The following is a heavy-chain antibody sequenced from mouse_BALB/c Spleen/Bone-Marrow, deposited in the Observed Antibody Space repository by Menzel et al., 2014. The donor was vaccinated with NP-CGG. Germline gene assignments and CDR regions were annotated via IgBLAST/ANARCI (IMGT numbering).Heavy chain of an antibody. V-gene: IGHV4-1*02. CDR3: ARLNYYCNLFV. Sequence: EAMLVESGGGLVQPGGSLKLFCAASGFDFSRYWMSWVRQAPGKGLEWIGEINPDSSTINYTPSLKDKFIISRDNAKNTLYLQMSKVRSEDTALYYCARLNYYCNLFVWGPGTTITVS. CDR1: GFDFSRYW. D-gene: IGHD1-1*01. CDR2: INPDSSTI. J-gene: IGHJ1*01.